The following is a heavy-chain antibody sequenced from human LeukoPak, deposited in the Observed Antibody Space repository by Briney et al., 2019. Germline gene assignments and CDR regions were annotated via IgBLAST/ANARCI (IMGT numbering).Heavy chain of an antibody. Sequence: ASVKVSCKASGYTFTGYYMHWVRQAPGQGLEWMGWINPNSGGTNYAQKFQGRVTMTRDTSISTAYMELSRLRSDDTAVYYCARPSGSYDTFDIWGQGTMVTVSS. CDR1: GYTFTGYY. D-gene: IGHD1-26*01. J-gene: IGHJ3*02. CDR2: INPNSGGT. V-gene: IGHV1-2*02. CDR3: ARPSGSYDTFDI.